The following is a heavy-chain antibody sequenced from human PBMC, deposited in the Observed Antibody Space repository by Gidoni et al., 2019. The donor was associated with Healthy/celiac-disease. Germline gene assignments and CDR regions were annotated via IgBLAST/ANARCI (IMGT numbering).Heavy chain of an antibody. Sequence: QVQLVESGGGVVQPGRSLRPSCAASGFTFSSDGMHWVRQAPGKGLEWVAVISYDGSNKYYADSVKGRFTISRDNSKNTLYLQMNSLRAEDTAAYYCAKADETRPHLRAYADYGMDVWGQGTTVTVSS. CDR3: AKADETRPHLRAYADYGMDV. CDR1: GFTFSSDG. D-gene: IGHD3-3*01. CDR2: ISYDGSNK. J-gene: IGHJ6*02. V-gene: IGHV3-30*18.